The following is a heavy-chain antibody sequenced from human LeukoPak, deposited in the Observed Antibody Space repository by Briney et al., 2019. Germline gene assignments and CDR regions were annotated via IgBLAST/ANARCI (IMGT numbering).Heavy chain of an antibody. V-gene: IGHV1-69*05. J-gene: IGHJ5*02. Sequence: GASVKVSCKASGGTFSSYAISWVRQAPGQGLEWMGRIIPIFGTANYAQKFQGRVTITTDESTSTAYMELSSLRSEDTAVYYCARDTGRELGSGYYYGGANWFDPWGQGTLVTVSS. CDR3: ARDTGRELGSGYYYGGANWFDP. D-gene: IGHD3-22*01. CDR1: GGTFSSYA. CDR2: IIPIFGTA.